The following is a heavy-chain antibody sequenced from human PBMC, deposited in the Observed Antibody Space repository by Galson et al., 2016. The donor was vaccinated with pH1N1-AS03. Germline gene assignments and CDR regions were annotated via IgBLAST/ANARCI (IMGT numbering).Heavy chain of an antibody. V-gene: IGHV1-69*10. D-gene: IGHD5-24*01. CDR2: VIPTLGIT. CDR1: GDTFSNYA. Sequence: SVKVSCKASGDTFSNYAISWVRQAPGQGLEWMGGVIPTLGITKHAQNFQDRVTITADKSTSTVYLALSSLRSEDTAAYYCARGKRDCYNLGAVEYWGQGNQVTVSS. CDR3: ARGKRDCYNLGAVEY. J-gene: IGHJ4*02.